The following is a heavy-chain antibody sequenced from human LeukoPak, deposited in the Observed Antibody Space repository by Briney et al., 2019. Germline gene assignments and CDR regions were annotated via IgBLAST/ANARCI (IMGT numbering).Heavy chain of an antibody. Sequence: PGGSLRLSCAASGFTFSSYWMHWVRQAPGKGLVWVSRINSDGSSTSYADSVKGRFTISRDNAKNTLYLQMNSLRAEDTAVYYCASFGGSGNKNYYYYYYMEVWGKGTTVTVSS. CDR3: ASFGGSGNKNYYYYYYMEV. V-gene: IGHV3-74*01. J-gene: IGHJ6*03. CDR1: GFTFSSYW. CDR2: INSDGSST. D-gene: IGHD3-10*01.